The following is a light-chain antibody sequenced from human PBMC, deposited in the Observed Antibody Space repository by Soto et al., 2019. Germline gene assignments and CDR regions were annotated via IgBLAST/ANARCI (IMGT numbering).Light chain of an antibody. J-gene: IGKJ2*01. V-gene: IGKV3-11*01. Sequence: EIVLTQSPATLSLSPGERATLSCRASQRVSSYLAWYQQKPGQAPRLLIYDASNRATGVPARFSGSGSGTDFTLTISSLETEDLAVYYCQQRNNWPNTFGQGTKLEIK. CDR2: DAS. CDR3: QQRNNWPNT. CDR1: QRVSSY.